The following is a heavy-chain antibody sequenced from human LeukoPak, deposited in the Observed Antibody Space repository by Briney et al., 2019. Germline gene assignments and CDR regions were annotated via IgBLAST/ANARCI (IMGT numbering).Heavy chain of an antibody. CDR1: GFTFSSYD. Sequence: GGSLRLSCAASGFTFSSYDMHWVRQATGKGLEWVSGIADSGDPYYPGSVKGRFTISRENAKNSLYLQMNSLRAGDTAVYYCAKDYGDHLFDFWGQGTLGTVSS. V-gene: IGHV3-13*05. D-gene: IGHD4-17*01. J-gene: IGHJ4*02. CDR3: AKDYGDHLFDF. CDR2: IADSGDP.